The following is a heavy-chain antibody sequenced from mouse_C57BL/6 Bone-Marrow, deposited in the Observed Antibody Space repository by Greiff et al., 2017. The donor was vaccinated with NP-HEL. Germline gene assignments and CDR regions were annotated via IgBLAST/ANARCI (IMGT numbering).Heavy chain of an antibody. J-gene: IGHJ1*03. CDR3: ARPFYDGYYSYWYFDV. CDR1: GYAFTNYL. V-gene: IGHV1-54*01. Sequence: QVQLQQSGAELVRPGTSVKVSCKASGYAFTNYLIEWVKQRPGQGLEWIGVIKPGSGGTNYNEKFKGKATLTADKSSSTAYMQLSSLTSEDSAVYFCARPFYDGYYSYWYFDVWGTGTTVTVSS. CDR2: IKPGSGGT. D-gene: IGHD2-3*01.